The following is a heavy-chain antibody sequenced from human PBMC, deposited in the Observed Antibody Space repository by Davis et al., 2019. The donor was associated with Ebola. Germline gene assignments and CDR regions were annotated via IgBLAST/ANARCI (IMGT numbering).Heavy chain of an antibody. CDR2: IKQDGSGK. CDR1: GFSFSSYW. Sequence: GESLKISCAASGFSFSSYWMSWVRQAPGKGLEWVANIKQDGSGKYYVDSVEGRFTISRDNAKNSLYLQMNSLRAEDTAVYYCAKGVSGHIDYWGQGTLVTVSS. J-gene: IGHJ4*02. V-gene: IGHV3-7*01. D-gene: IGHD2-21*01. CDR3: AKGVSGHIDY.